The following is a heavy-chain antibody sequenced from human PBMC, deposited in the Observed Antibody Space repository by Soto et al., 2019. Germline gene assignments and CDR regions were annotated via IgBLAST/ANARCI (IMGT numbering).Heavy chain of an antibody. J-gene: IGHJ4*02. V-gene: IGHV1-18*01. CDR3: ARCIRFYYGSGSSGYFDY. CDR1: GYTFTSYG. CDR2: ISAYNGNT. Sequence: ASVKVSCKAPGYTFTSYGISWVRQAPGQGLEWMGWISAYNGNTNYAQKLQGRVTMTTDTSTSTAYMELRSLRSDDTAVYYCARCIRFYYGSGSSGYFDYWGQGTLVTVSS. D-gene: IGHD3-10*01.